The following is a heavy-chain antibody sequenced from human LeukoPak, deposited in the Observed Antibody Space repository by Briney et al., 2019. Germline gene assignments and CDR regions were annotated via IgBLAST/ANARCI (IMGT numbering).Heavy chain of an antibody. CDR3: ARDPGYSNSPYYLDY. V-gene: IGHV3-33*01. CDR2: IWYDGSNK. J-gene: IGHJ4*02. CDR1: GFTFSSYG. Sequence: GGSLRLSCAASGFTFSSYGMHWVRQAPGKGLEWVAVIWYDGSNKYYADSVKGRFTISRDNSKNTLYLQVNSLRAEDTAVYYCARDPGYSNSPYYLDYWGQGTLVTVSS. D-gene: IGHD5-12*01.